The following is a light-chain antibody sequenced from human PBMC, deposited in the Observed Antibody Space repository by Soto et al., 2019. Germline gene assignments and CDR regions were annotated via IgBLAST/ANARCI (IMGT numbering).Light chain of an antibody. CDR2: KAS. V-gene: IGKV1-5*03. CDR3: QQYSNYPLT. J-gene: IGKJ4*01. Sequence: DLQMTQSPSTLSASVGDRVTITCRASQSIGNWLAWYQQKPGKAPKLLIYKASSLESGVPSRFSGSGSGTEFTLTTSSLQPDDFATYYCQQYSNYPLTFGGGTTVEIK. CDR1: QSIGNW.